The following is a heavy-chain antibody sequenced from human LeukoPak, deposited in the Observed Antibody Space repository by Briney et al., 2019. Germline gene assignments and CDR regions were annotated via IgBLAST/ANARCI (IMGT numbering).Heavy chain of an antibody. D-gene: IGHD1-1*01. CDR3: MRALTTSGIGPPPA. CDR1: GSTFTQYI. Sequence: AASVKVSCKASGSTFTQYIIHWVRQAPGQGFEWVGGIDPNGGRTFHAQKFQDRVTLTRDLSPTTVYMELSSLREEDTAVYYCMRALTTSGIGPPPAWGQGTLLTVSS. CDR2: IDPNGGRT. J-gene: IGHJ5*02. V-gene: IGHV1-46*01.